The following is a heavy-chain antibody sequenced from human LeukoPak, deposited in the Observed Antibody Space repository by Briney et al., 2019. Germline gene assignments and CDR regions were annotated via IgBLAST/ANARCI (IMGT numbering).Heavy chain of an antibody. CDR1: RFTFSSYA. J-gene: IGHJ4*02. Sequence: GGSLRLSCAASRFTFSSYAMSWVRQAPGKGLEWVSGISGSGGSTYYADSVKGRFTISRDNSKNTLYLQMNSLRAEDTAVYYCARRAGAYSHPYDYWGRGTLVTVSS. CDR3: ARRAGAYSHPYDY. D-gene: IGHD4/OR15-4a*01. V-gene: IGHV3-23*01. CDR2: ISGSGGST.